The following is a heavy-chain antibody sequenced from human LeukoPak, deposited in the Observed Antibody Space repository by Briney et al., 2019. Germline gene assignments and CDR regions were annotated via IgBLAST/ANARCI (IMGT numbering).Heavy chain of an antibody. D-gene: IGHD2-21*02. Sequence: GASVKVSCKASGYTFTGYYIHWVRQAPGQGLEWMGWINPNSGVTNSAQKFQGRVTMTRDTSISTAYMELRELRPDDTAVYYCARAHYCGVDCNNELRTRPGGYWGQGTLVTVSS. CDR3: ARAHYCGVDCNNELRTRPGGY. J-gene: IGHJ4*02. V-gene: IGHV1-2*02. CDR2: INPNSGVT. CDR1: GYTFTGYY.